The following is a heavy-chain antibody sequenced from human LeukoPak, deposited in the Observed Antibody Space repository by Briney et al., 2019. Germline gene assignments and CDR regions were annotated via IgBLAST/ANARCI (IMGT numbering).Heavy chain of an antibody. CDR3: ARRSYDSSGYYFDAFDI. V-gene: IGHV4-39*01. J-gene: IGHJ3*02. Sequence: PSETLSLTCTVSGGSISSSSYYWGWIRQPPGKGLEWLGSIYYSGSTYYNPSLKSRVTISVDTSKNQFSLKLSSVTAADTAVYYCARRSYDSSGYYFDAFDIWGQGTMVTVSS. CDR2: IYYSGST. CDR1: GGSISSSSYY. D-gene: IGHD3-22*01.